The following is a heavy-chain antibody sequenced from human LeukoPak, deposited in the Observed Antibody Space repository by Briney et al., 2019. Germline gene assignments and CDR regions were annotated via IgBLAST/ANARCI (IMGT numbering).Heavy chain of an antibody. CDR3: ARIGIGPYYDFWSGYYPVFDY. J-gene: IGHJ4*02. D-gene: IGHD3-3*01. V-gene: IGHV4-39*07. Sequence: SETLSLTCTVSGGSISSSSYYWGWIRQPPGKGQEWIGSIYYSGSTYYNPSLKSRVTISVDTSKNQFSLKLSSVTAADTAVYYCARIGIGPYYDFWSGYYPVFDYWGQGTLVTVSS. CDR2: IYYSGST. CDR1: GGSISSSSYY.